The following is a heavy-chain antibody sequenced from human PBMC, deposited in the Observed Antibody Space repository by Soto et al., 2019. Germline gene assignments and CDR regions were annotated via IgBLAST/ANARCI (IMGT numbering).Heavy chain of an antibody. CDR3: AAGVPFSYYDGSGFYPLFDS. CDR2: IAVASGNP. CDR1: GFSFSTSV. V-gene: IGHV1-58*01. D-gene: IGHD3-22*01. Sequence: GASVKVSCKASGFSFSTSVVQGVRQARGQRPEWVGWIAVASGNPNFAQKLQERVTLTTDKPTSTAYLELTSLRSDDTAAYYCAAGVPFSYYDGSGFYPLFDSGGQGTLVTVTS. J-gene: IGHJ4*02.